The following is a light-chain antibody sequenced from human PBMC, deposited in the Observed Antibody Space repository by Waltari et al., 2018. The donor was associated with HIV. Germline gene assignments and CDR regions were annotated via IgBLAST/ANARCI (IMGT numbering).Light chain of an antibody. Sequence: QSVLTQPPSTSGTPGQRVTISCSGSISNIGNNYVYWYQHLPGTAPKLLIYNNNPGPSGLPVLCSASNSDTSASLAISGLRSEDESDYYCSTWDDKMSGVIFGGGTKLTVL. CDR1: ISNIGNNY. J-gene: IGLJ2*01. V-gene: IGLV1-47*01. CDR3: STWDDKMSGVI. CDR2: NNN.